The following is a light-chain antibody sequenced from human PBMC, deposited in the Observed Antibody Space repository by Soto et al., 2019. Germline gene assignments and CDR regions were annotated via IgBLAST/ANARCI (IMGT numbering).Light chain of an antibody. J-gene: IGKJ2*01. V-gene: IGKV3-11*01. CDR3: QQRSTWPYT. Sequence: EIVLTQSPATLSLSPGERATLSCRASQSVSRYVAWYQQKVGQAPRLLIFDASTRATGIQARFSGSGSGTDFTLTISSLEPEDFAVYYCQQRSTWPYTFGQGTKVDIK. CDR1: QSVSRY. CDR2: DAS.